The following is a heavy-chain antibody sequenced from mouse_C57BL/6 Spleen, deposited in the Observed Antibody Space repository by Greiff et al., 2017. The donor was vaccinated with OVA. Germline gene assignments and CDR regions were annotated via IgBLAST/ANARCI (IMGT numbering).Heavy chain of an antibody. CDR3: ARRGYYGSSLYWYFDV. CDR1: GYAFSSSW. Sequence: QVQLQQSGPELVKPGASVKISCKASGYAFSSSWMNWVKQRPGKGLEWIGRIYPGDGDTNYNGKFKGKATLTADKSSSTAYMQLSSLTSEDSAVYFCARRGYYGSSLYWYFDVWGTGTTVTVSS. CDR2: IYPGDGDT. D-gene: IGHD1-1*01. V-gene: IGHV1-82*01. J-gene: IGHJ1*03.